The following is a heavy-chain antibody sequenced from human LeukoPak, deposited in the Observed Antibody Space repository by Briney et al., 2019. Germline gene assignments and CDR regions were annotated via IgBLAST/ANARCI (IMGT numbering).Heavy chain of an antibody. D-gene: IGHD3-22*01. CDR2: IHPRRGDT. CDR3: ASPYYYDSSGYSPEGIYYYGMDV. Sequence: GASVKVSCKASGYTFTGYYMHWVRQAPGQGLEWMGWIHPRRGDTNYAQKFQGRVTMTRDTSISTAYLDLSSLRSDDTAVYYCASPYYYDSSGYSPEGIYYYGMDVWGQGTTVTVSS. J-gene: IGHJ6*02. CDR1: GYTFTGYY. V-gene: IGHV1-2*02.